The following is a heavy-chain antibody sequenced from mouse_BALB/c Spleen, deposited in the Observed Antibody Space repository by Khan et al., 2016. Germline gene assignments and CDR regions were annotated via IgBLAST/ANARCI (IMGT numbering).Heavy chain of an antibody. Sequence: QVQLKESGPGLVAPSQSLSITCTVSGFSITGFAVNWVRQPPGKGLEWLGVIWGDGSIDYDSALKSRLSISKDNSKSQVFLKMNSLQTDDTAGYYCASSYDYDGGFAYWGQGTLVTVSA. V-gene: IGHV2-6-7*01. CDR3: ASSYDYDGGFAY. J-gene: IGHJ3*01. CDR2: IWGDGSI. CDR1: GFSITGFA. D-gene: IGHD2-4*01.